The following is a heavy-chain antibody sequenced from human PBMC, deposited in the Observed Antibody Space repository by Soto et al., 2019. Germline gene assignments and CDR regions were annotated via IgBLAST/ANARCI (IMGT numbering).Heavy chain of an antibody. D-gene: IGHD2-21*01. CDR2: INHSGST. V-gene: IGHV4-34*01. J-gene: IGHJ6*02. CDR1: GGSFSGYY. CDR3: ASVGDSGSRGSRYYYYYGMDV. Sequence: SETLSLTCAVYGGSFSGYYWSWIRQPPGKGLEWIGEINHSGSTNYNPSLKSRVTISVDTSKNQFSLKLSSVTAADTAVYYCASVGDSGSRGSRYYYYYGMDVWGQGTTVTVSS.